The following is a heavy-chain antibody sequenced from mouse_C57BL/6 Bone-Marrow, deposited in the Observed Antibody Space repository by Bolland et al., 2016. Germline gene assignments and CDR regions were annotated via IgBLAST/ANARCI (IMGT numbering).Heavy chain of an antibody. V-gene: IGHV1-7*01. J-gene: IGHJ2*01. D-gene: IGHD2-2*01. Sequence: SSGYTKYNQKFKDKATLTADKSSSTAYMQLSSLTYEDSAVYYCAREYGYDCYFDYWGQGTT. CDR2: SSGYT. CDR3: AREYGYDCYFDY.